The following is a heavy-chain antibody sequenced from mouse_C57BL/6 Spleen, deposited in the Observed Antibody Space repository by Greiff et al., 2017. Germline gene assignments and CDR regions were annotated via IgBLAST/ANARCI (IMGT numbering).Heavy chain of an antibody. CDR2: INPNNGGT. Sequence: EVKLVESGPELVKPGASVKIPCKASGYTFTDYNMDWVKQSHGKSLEWIGDINPNNGGTIYNQKFKGKATLTVDKSSSTAYMELRSLTSEDTAVYYCARGDYDGFAYWGQGTLVTVSA. CDR3: ARGDYDGFAY. CDR1: GYTFTDYN. J-gene: IGHJ3*01. D-gene: IGHD2-4*01. V-gene: IGHV1-18*01.